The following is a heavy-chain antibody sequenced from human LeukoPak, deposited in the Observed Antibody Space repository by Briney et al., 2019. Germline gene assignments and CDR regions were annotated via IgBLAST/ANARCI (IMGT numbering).Heavy chain of an antibody. Sequence: PGVSLRLSCAASGFTFSSYAMHWVRQAPGKGLEWVAVISYDGSNKYYADSVKGRFTISRDNSKNALYLQMNSLRAEDTAVYYCARDPWYCSGGSCYGYFDYWGQGTLVTVSS. V-gene: IGHV3-30*04. CDR1: GFTFSSYA. CDR2: ISYDGSNK. D-gene: IGHD2-15*01. J-gene: IGHJ4*02. CDR3: ARDPWYCSGGSCYGYFDY.